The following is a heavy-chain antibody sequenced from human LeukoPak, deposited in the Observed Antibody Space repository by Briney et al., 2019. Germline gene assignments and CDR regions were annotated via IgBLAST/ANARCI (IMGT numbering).Heavy chain of an antibody. CDR3: AREYGIAAAGPDY. J-gene: IGHJ4*02. CDR1: GFTFSSYS. CDR2: ISSSSSYI. Sequence: GGSLGLSSAASGFTFSSYSMNWVRQAPGKGLEWVSSISSSSSYIYYADSVKGRFTISRDNAKNSLYLQMNSLRAEDTAVYYCAREYGIAAAGPDYWGQGTLVTVSS. V-gene: IGHV3-21*01. D-gene: IGHD6-13*01.